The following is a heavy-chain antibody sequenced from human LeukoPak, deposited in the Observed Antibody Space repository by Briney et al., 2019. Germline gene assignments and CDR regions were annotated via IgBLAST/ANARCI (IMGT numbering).Heavy chain of an antibody. J-gene: IGHJ6*03. CDR1: GFTFSSYA. CDR2: ISSSSSYI. CDR3: ARDGGDYPLNYYYMDV. Sequence: PGGSLRLSCAASGFTFSSYAMSWVRQAPGKGLEWVSSISSSSSYIYYADSVKGRFTISRDNAKNSLYLQMNSLRAEDTAVYYCARDGGDYPLNYYYMDVWGKGTTVTVSS. D-gene: IGHD4-17*01. V-gene: IGHV3-21*01.